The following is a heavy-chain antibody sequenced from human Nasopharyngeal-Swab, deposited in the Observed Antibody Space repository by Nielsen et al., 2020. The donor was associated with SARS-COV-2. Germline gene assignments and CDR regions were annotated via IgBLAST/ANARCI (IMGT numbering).Heavy chain of an antibody. CDR3: ARETGIAVAGTGWFDP. CDR1: GFTFSSYA. CDR2: ISGSGGST. Sequence: GESLKIACAASGFTFSSYAMSWVRQAPGKGLEWVSAISGSGGSTYYADSVKGRFTISRDNSKNSLYLQMNSLRAEDTAVYYCARETGIAVAGTGWFDPWGQGTLVTVSS. D-gene: IGHD6-19*01. V-gene: IGHV3-23*01. J-gene: IGHJ5*02.